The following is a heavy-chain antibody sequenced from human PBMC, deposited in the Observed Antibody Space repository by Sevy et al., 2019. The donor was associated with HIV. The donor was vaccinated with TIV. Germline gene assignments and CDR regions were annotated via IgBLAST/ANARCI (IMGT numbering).Heavy chain of an antibody. Sequence: GGCLRLSCAASGFIFSSYAMHWVRQAPGKGLEWVAVMSFDGSNKYYADSVKGRFTISRDNSKKTLYLQMNSLRTEDTAVYYCARDRIPGLVVVIPTFDYWGQGTLVTVSS. CDR3: ARDRIPGLVVVIPTFDY. V-gene: IGHV3-30*04. D-gene: IGHD2-15*01. CDR1: GFIFSSYA. J-gene: IGHJ4*02. CDR2: MSFDGSNK.